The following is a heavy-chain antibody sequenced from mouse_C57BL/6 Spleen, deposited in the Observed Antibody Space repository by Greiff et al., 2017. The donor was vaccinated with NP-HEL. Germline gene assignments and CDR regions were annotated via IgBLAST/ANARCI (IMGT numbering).Heavy chain of an antibody. CDR1: GYAFSSSW. J-gene: IGHJ3*01. CDR2: IYPGDGDT. CDR3: ASGARFAY. Sequence: QVQLQQSGPELVKPGASVKISCKASGYAFSSSWMNWVKQRPGKGLEWIGRIYPGDGDTNYNGKFKGKATLTADKSSSTAYMQLSSLASEDSAVYFCASGARFAYWGQGTLVTVSA. V-gene: IGHV1-82*01.